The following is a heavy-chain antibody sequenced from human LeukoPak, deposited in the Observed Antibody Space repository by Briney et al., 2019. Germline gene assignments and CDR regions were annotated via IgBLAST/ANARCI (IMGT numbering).Heavy chain of an antibody. V-gene: IGHV3-33*06. CDR1: GFTFSSYG. CDR2: IWYDGSNK. Sequence: GGSLRLSCAASGFTFSSYGMHWVRQAPGKGLEWVAVIWYDGSNKYYADSVKGRCTISRDNSKNTLYLQMNSLRAEDTAVYYCAKDTFRSSGPGYWGQGTLVTVSS. CDR3: AKDTFRSSGPGY. D-gene: IGHD6-19*01. J-gene: IGHJ4*02.